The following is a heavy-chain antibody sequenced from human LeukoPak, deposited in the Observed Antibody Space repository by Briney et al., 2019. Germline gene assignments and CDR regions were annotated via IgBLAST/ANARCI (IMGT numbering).Heavy chain of an antibody. CDR2: ISVRAATI. Sequence: GGSLRLSCAASGFGFGQYEMNWVRQAPGKGLEWIAYISVRAATIYYGDSAEGRFTISRDDAKNSLYLQMSGLRVDDTALYYCARQYTSSWYALGYLDYWGQRTLVTVSS. CDR1: GFGFGQYE. J-gene: IGHJ4*02. CDR3: ARQYTSSWYALGYLDY. D-gene: IGHD6-13*01. V-gene: IGHV3-48*03.